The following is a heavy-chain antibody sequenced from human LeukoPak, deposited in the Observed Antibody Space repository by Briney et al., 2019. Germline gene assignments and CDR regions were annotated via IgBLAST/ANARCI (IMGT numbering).Heavy chain of an antibody. V-gene: IGHV4-59*01. Sequence: PSETLSLTCTVSGGSISSYYWSWIRQPPGKGLEWIGYIYYSGSTNYSPSLKSRVTISVDTSKNQFSLKLSSVTAADTAVYYCARDPSGSYQLAEENAFDIWGQGTMVTVSS. D-gene: IGHD1-26*01. J-gene: IGHJ3*02. CDR1: GGSISSYY. CDR3: ARDPSGSYQLAEENAFDI. CDR2: IYYSGST.